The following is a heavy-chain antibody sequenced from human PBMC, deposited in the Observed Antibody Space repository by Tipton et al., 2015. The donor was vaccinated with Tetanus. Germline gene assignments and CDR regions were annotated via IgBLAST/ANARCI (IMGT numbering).Heavy chain of an antibody. CDR3: AKDISSYYYDSSGYYSYYFDY. J-gene: IGHJ4*02. CDR2: TEPDGSST. Sequence: SLRLSCAASGFTFSNYRMHWVRQAPGMGLVWVSRTEPDGSSTGHADSVKGRFTISRDNANNRLYLQMNSLRAEDTALYYCAKDISSYYYDSSGYYSYYFDYWGQGTLVTVSS. D-gene: IGHD3-22*01. CDR1: GFTFSNYR. V-gene: IGHV3-74*01.